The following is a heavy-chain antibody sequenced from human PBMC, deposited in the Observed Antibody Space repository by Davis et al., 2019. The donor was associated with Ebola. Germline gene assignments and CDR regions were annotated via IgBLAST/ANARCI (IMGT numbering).Heavy chain of an antibody. CDR2: ISGSGGST. D-gene: IGHD3-22*01. J-gene: IGHJ6*02. Sequence: GESLKISCAASGFTFSSYAMSWVRQAPGKGLEWVSAISGSGGSTYYADSVKGRFTISRDNSKNTLYLQMNSLRAEDTAVYYCAKDGYYDSSGYYSHYYYGMDVWGQGTTVTVSS. CDR3: AKDGYYDSSGYYSHYYYGMDV. V-gene: IGHV3-23*01. CDR1: GFTFSSYA.